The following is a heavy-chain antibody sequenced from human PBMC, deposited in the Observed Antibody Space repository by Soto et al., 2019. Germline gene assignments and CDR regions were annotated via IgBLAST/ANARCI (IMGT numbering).Heavy chain of an antibody. J-gene: IGHJ3*02. Sequence: GGSLRLSCAASGFTFSSYGMHWVRQAPCKGLEWVAVISYDGTNNYYTEPVKGRFTISRDNSKNTLFLQMNSLRAEDTAVYFCAKGDCSGGSCYFSAFDIWGQGTMVTVS. CDR1: GFTFSSYG. D-gene: IGHD2-15*01. CDR2: ISYDGTNN. CDR3: AKGDCSGGSCYFSAFDI. V-gene: IGHV3-30*18.